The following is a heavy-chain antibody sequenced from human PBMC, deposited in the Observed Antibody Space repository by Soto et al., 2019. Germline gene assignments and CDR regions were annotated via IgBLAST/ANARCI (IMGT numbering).Heavy chain of an antibody. Sequence: PSETLSLTCTVSGGSISSGDYYWSWIRQVPGKGLEWIGYIYYSGSTYYNPSLKSRVAMSVDTSKNQFSLKMRSVTAADTAIYYCARAGRIAAAGRFDYWGQVTLVTVSS. J-gene: IGHJ4*02. CDR2: IYYSGST. CDR3: ARAGRIAAAGRFDY. V-gene: IGHV4-31*03. CDR1: GGSISSGDYY. D-gene: IGHD6-13*01.